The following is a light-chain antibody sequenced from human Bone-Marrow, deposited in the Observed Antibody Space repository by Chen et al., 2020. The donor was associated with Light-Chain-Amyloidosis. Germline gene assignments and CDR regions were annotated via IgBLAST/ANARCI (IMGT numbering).Light chain of an antibody. J-gene: IGKJ5*01. V-gene: IGKV2-28*01. CDR3: MQALPTPPA. CDR1: QSLLHSNGYIY. Sequence: DIVMTQSPLSLPVTPGEPASISCRPSQSLLHSNGYIYLDWYLQKPGQSQQLLISWVSNRAYGVPDRLSRSGSGTDFTLRISRVEAEDVGVYYCMQALPTPPAFRQGTRLEIK. CDR2: WVS.